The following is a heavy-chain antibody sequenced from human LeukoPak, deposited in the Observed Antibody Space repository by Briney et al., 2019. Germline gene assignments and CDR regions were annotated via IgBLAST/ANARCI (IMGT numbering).Heavy chain of an antibody. J-gene: IGHJ4*02. CDR2: IRYDGSNK. CDR1: GFTFSSYG. Sequence: GGSLRLSCAASGFTFSSYGMHWVRQAPGKGLEWVAFIRYDGSNKYYADSVKGRFTISRDNAKNSLYLQMNSLRAEDTAVYYCARDRDSGFDYWGQGTLVTVSS. V-gene: IGHV3-30*02. D-gene: IGHD1-26*01. CDR3: ARDRDSGFDY.